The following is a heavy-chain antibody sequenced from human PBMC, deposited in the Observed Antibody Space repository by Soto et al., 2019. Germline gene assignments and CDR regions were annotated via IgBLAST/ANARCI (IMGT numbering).Heavy chain of an antibody. CDR3: AREEVLWFGELAFDP. Sequence: ASVQVSCKASGYTFTSYGISWVRQANGQGLEWMGWISAYNGNTNYAQKLQGRVTMTTDTSTSTAYMELRSLRSDDTAVYYCAREEVLWFGELAFDPWGQGTLVTVSS. CDR2: ISAYNGNT. CDR1: GYTFTSYG. V-gene: IGHV1-18*01. J-gene: IGHJ5*02. D-gene: IGHD3-10*01.